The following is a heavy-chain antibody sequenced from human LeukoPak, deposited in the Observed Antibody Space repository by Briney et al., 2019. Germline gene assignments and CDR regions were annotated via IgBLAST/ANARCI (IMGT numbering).Heavy chain of an antibody. CDR1: GFTFSSYS. V-gene: IGHV3-21*01. Sequence: GGSLRLSCAASGFTFSSYSMNWVRQAPGKGLEWVSSISSSSSYIYHADSVKGRFTFSRDNAKNSLYLQMNSLRAEDTAVYYCARSGWFGELGFDYWGQGTLVTVSS. J-gene: IGHJ4*02. CDR2: ISSSSSYI. D-gene: IGHD3-10*01. CDR3: ARSGWFGELGFDY.